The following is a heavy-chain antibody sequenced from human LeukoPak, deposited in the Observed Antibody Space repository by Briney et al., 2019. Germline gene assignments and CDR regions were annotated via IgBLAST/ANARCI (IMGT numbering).Heavy chain of an antibody. J-gene: IGHJ4*02. CDR2: ISSSSV. D-gene: IGHD6-19*01. CDR1: GFTFNSYS. Sequence: GGSLGLSCVASGFTFNSYSTNWVRQAPGKGLEWVSYISSSSVYYADSVKGRFTISRDNAKNSLYLQMNSLRDEDTAVYYCARHIAVAGTWSYDYWGQGTLVTVSS. CDR3: ARHIAVAGTWSYDY. V-gene: IGHV3-48*02.